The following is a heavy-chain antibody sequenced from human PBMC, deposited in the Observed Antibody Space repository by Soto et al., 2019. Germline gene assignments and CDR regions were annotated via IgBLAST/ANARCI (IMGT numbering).Heavy chain of an antibody. Sequence: GGSLRLSCAASGFTFSSYDMHWVRQATGKGLEWVSAIGTAGDTYYPGSVKGRFTISRENAKNSLYLQMNSLRAEDTAVYYCARAATVVTPEVYWFDPWGQGTLVTVSS. J-gene: IGHJ5*02. V-gene: IGHV3-13*01. CDR2: IGTAGDT. CDR3: ARAATVVTPEVYWFDP. D-gene: IGHD2-21*02. CDR1: GFTFSSYD.